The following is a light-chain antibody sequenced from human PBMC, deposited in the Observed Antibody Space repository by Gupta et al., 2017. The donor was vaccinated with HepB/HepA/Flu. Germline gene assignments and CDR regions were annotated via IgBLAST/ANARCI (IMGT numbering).Light chain of an antibody. CDR2: RNN. CDR1: ISNIGFNF. CDR3: AAWDDSRSSWI. J-gene: IGLJ2*01. V-gene: IGLV1-47*01. Sequence: SVLTQPPSASLTPGQILTISCSGNISNIGFNFISWYQQVPGTAPKVLIYRNNKRHSGVPDRFSGSKSGTSGALAISGLRAEDEADYYCAAWDDSRSSWIFGGGTKVTVL.